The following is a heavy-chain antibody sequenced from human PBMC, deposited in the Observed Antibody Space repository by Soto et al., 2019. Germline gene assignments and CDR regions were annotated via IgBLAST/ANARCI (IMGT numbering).Heavy chain of an antibody. Sequence: SETLSLTCAVSGGSISSGGYSWSWIRQPPGKGLEWIGYIYHSGSTYYNPSLKSRVTISVDRSKNQFSLKLSSVTAADTAVYYCASYGSGSYYLGYWGQGTLVTVSS. CDR3: ASYGSGSYYLGY. D-gene: IGHD3-10*01. V-gene: IGHV4-30-2*01. CDR2: IYHSGST. CDR1: GGSISSGGYS. J-gene: IGHJ4*02.